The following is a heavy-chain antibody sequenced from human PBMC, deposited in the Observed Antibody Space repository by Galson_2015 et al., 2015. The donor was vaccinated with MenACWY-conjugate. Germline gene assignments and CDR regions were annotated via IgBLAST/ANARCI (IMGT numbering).Heavy chain of an antibody. Sequence: SETLSLTCTVSGASMSNYSWTWVRQSPEKGLEWIGHIYHSGATNYNPSLRSRVIISADASKGQISLNLASVSAADTAVYYCARRATTGWFDPWGQGTQVTVSS. CDR2: IYHSGAT. J-gene: IGHJ5*02. V-gene: IGHV4-59*13. CDR1: GASMSNYS. CDR3: ARRATTGWFDP. D-gene: IGHD4-17*01.